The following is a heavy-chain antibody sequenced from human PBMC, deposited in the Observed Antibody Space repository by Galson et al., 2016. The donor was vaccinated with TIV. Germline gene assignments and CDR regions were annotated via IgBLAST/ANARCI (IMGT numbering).Heavy chain of an antibody. Sequence: PALVKPTQTLTLTCTFSGFSLMTSGMCVSWIRQPPGKALEWLARIDWDDDKYYSTSLKTRLTISKDTPKNQVVLTMTNVDPADTATYYCARYRSRGACYDSWGQGTLVTVSA. CDR1: GFSLMTSGMC. CDR2: IDWDDDK. J-gene: IGHJ5*01. D-gene: IGHD2-21*01. CDR3: ARYRSRGACYDS. V-gene: IGHV2-70*11.